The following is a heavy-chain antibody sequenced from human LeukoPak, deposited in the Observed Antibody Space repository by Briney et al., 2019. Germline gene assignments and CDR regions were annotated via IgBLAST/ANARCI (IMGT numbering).Heavy chain of an antibody. Sequence: SETLSLTCTVSGGSISSYYWSWVRQPPGKGLEWIAYIYDSGSTNYNPSLKSRVTISVDTSKNQFSLKLSSVTAADTAVYYCARGGNYGDYDGYFDYWGQGTLVTVSS. CDR2: IYDSGST. CDR1: GGSISSYY. CDR3: ARGGNYGDYDGYFDY. J-gene: IGHJ4*02. V-gene: IGHV4-59*08. D-gene: IGHD4-17*01.